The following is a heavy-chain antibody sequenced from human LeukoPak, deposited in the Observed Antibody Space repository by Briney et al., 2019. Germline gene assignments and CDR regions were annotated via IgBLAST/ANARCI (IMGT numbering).Heavy chain of an antibody. V-gene: IGHV3-30*18. D-gene: IGHD6-13*01. CDR2: ISYDGSNK. CDR1: GFTFSSYG. Sequence: GGSLRLSCAASGFTFSSYGMHWVRQAPGKGLEWVAVISYDGSNKYYADSVKGRFTISRDNSKTTLYLQMNSLRAEDTAVYYCAKPRIAAAGLDAFDIWGQGTMVTVSS. CDR3: AKPRIAAAGLDAFDI. J-gene: IGHJ3*02.